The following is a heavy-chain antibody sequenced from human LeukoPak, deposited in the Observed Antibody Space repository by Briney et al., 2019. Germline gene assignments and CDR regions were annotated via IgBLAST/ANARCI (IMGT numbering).Heavy chain of an antibody. CDR2: ISSSGSTI. V-gene: IGHV3-11*01. J-gene: IGHJ3*02. CDR1: GFTFSDYY. D-gene: IGHD6-6*01. CDR3: ARGSSSSEREYDAFDI. Sequence: GGSLSLSCAASGFTFSDYYMSWIRQAPGKGLEWVSYISSSGSTIYYADSVKGRFTIYRDNAKNSLYLQMNSLRAEDTAVYYCARGSSSSEREYDAFDIWGQGTMVTVSS.